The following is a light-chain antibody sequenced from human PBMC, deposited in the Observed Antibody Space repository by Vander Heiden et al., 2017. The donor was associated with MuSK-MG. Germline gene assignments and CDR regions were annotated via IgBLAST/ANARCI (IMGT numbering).Light chain of an antibody. V-gene: IGKV3-15*01. J-gene: IGKJ5*01. CDR2: GAS. CDR3: QQYNNWPPPIT. CDR1: QSVNTY. Sequence: EIVMTQSPATLSVSPGERATLSCRASQSVNTYLAWYQQKPGQAPRLLISGASTRATGIPARFSGSGSGTEFTLTISSLQSEDFAVYYCQQYNNWPPPITFGQGTRLEIK.